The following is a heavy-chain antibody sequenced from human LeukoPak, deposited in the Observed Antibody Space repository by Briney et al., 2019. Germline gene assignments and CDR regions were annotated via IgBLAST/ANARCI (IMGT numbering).Heavy chain of an antibody. Sequence: GRSLRLSCAASGFTFSSYGMHWVRQAPGKGLEWVAILSYDGSNKYYADSVKGRFTISRDNSKNTLYLQMNSLRAEDTAVYYCAKDGSGSGSYSLPDYWGQGSLVTVSS. D-gene: IGHD3-10*01. CDR2: LSYDGSNK. V-gene: IGHV3-30*18. J-gene: IGHJ4*02. CDR3: AKDGSGSGSYSLPDY. CDR1: GFTFSSYG.